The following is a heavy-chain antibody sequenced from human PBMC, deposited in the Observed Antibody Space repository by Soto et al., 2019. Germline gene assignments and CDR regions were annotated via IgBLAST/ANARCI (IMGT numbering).Heavy chain of an antibody. CDR3: ASVTFNTMSFDF. CDR1: GGSITTGGTY. J-gene: IGHJ4*02. D-gene: IGHD2-2*01. Sequence: TSETLSLTCSVSGGSITTGGTYWSWARLLPGKGLQWVGYIYYTGAAYYNPALQSRVTISLDTSENQFSLKLTSVTAADTAVYYCASVTFNTMSFDFWGQGRQVTGSS. CDR2: IYYTGAA. V-gene: IGHV4-31*03.